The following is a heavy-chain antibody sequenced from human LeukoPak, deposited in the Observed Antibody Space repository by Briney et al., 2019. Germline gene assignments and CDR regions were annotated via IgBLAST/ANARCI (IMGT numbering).Heavy chain of an antibody. J-gene: IGHJ4*02. CDR3: ARVTTIYYFDY. V-gene: IGHV3-48*01. CDR2: ISSSSSTI. Sequence: PGGSLRLSCAASGFTFISYSVNWARHAPGKGREWVSYISSSSSTIYYADSVKGPFTISRDNAKNSLYLQMNSLRAEDTAVYYCARVTTIYYFDYWGQGTLVTVSS. D-gene: IGHD4-11*01. CDR1: GFTFISYS.